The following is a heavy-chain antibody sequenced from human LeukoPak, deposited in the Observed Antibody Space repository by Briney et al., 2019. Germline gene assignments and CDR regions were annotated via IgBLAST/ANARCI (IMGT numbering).Heavy chain of an antibody. D-gene: IGHD2-2*01. V-gene: IGHV1-2*02. CDR2: INPNDGDT. J-gene: IGHJ4*02. CDR3: ARANFLYCSSSTCLFAY. Sequence: GASVKVSCKASGYTFTDYYMHWVRQAPGQGFEWMGWINPNDGDTNYAQKFQGRGTMTRDTSISTAHMEVSRLRSDDTAVYYCARANFLYCSSSTCLFAYWGQGTLVTVSS. CDR1: GYTFTDYY.